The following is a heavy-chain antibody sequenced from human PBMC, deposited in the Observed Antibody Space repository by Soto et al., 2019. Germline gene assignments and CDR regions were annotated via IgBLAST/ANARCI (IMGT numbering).Heavy chain of an antibody. CDR3: VGAAPGD. D-gene: IGHD3-16*01. Sequence: GGSLRLSCAASGFIVSNKHMGWIRQAPGKGLDSVSILYTGDRTYYADSVKGRFTISRDNSKNTVSLQMNGLRDEDTAMYYCVGAAPGDWGQGTPVTVSS. CDR1: GFIVSNKH. V-gene: IGHV3-53*05. J-gene: IGHJ4*02. CDR2: LYTGDRT.